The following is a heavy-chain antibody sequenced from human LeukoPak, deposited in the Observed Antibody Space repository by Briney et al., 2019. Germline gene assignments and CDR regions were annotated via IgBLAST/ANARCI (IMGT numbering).Heavy chain of an antibody. CDR3: ARDDVTTNGDVIADSRLFDI. V-gene: IGHV3-21*01. D-gene: IGHD5-24*01. J-gene: IGHJ3*02. CDR2: ISGGSTYI. CDR1: GFIFTNYN. Sequence: VSLGGSLRLSCAASGFIFTNYNFNWVRQAPGKGLEWVSSISGGSTYIYYADSVRGRFTISRDNAKNSLYLQMNSLRGEDTAVYYCARDDVTTNGDVIADSRLFDIWGQGTMVTVSS.